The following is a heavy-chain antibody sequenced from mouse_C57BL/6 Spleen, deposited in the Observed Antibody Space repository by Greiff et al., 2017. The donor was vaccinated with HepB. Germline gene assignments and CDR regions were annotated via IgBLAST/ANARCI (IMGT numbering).Heavy chain of an antibody. Sequence: QVQLQQSGAELARPGASVKLSCKASGYTFTSYGISWVKQRTGQGLEWIGEIYPRSGNTYYNEKFKGKATLTADKSSSTAYMELRSLTSEDSAVYFCARGPDYYGSRGYAMDYWGQGTSVTVSS. CDR1: GYTFTSYG. CDR2: IYPRSGNT. V-gene: IGHV1-81*01. CDR3: ARGPDYYGSRGYAMDY. J-gene: IGHJ4*01. D-gene: IGHD1-1*01.